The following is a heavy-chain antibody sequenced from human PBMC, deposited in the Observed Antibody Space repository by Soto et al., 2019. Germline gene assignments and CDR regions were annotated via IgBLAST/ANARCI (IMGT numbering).Heavy chain of an antibody. CDR2: MNPDSGHT. V-gene: IGHV1-8*01. CDR1: GYTFTSYD. J-gene: IGHJ4*02. Sequence: ASVKVSCTSSGYTFTSYDINWVRQATGQGPEWMGWMNPDSGHTGYVQKFQGRVTMTRNTAISTAYMGLSSLRSEDTAVYYCTRSGGGSNVNFDYWGQGTLVTVSS. D-gene: IGHD2-15*01. CDR3: TRSGGGSNVNFDY.